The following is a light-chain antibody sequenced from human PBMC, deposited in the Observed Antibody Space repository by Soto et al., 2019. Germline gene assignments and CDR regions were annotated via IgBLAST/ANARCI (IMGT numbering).Light chain of an antibody. CDR3: QQYNSYWT. J-gene: IGKJ1*01. Sequence: EIVLTQSPGTLSLYPGERATLSCRASQSVFNNHIGWYQQKPGQAPRRLIFGASFRATGIPDRFSGSGSGTEFTLTISSLQPDDFATYYCQQYNSYWTFGQGTKVDIK. CDR1: QSVFNNH. CDR2: GAS. V-gene: IGKV3-20*01.